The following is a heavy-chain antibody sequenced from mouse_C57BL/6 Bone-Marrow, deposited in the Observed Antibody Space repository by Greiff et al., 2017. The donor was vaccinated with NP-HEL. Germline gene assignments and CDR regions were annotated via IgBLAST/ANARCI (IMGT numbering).Heavy chain of an antibody. CDR1: GFTFSSYA. CDR3: ASPYYSNWYFDV. D-gene: IGHD2-5*01. CDR2: ISDGGSYT. J-gene: IGHJ1*03. Sequence: EVKLMESGGGLVKPGGSLKLSCAASGFTFSSYAMSWVRQTPEKRLEWVATISDGGSYTYYPDNVKGRFTISRDNAKNNLYLQLSHLKSEDTAMYYCASPYYSNWYFDVWGTGTTVTVSS. V-gene: IGHV5-4*03.